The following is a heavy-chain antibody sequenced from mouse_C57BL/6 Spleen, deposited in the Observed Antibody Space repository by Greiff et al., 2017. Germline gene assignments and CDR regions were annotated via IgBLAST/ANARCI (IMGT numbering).Heavy chain of an antibody. Sequence: EVKLVESGGGLVKPGGSLKLSCAASGFTFSDYGMHWVSQAPEKGLEWVAYISSGSSTIYYADTVKGRFTISRANAKNTLFLQMTSLSSEDTAMYYCARYYGYYAYWGQGTLVTVSA. D-gene: IGHD2-3*01. CDR3: ARYYGYYAY. CDR1: GFTFSDYG. J-gene: IGHJ3*01. V-gene: IGHV5-17*01. CDR2: ISSGSSTI.